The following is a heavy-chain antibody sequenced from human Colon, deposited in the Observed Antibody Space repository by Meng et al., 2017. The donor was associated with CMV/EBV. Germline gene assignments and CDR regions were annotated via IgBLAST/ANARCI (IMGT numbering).Heavy chain of an antibody. CDR1: GYTFTSYG. V-gene: IGHV1-2*02. J-gene: IGHJ4*02. CDR3: ARSEFWNSFYNHIDFDS. D-gene: IGHD3/OR15-3a*01. Sequence: ASVKVSCKASGYTFTSYGISWVRQAPGQGLEWMGWIDPNSGATKNPQTFQGRVTMTSDTSMTTAYLELSGLKSDDSAIYYCARSEFWNSFYNHIDFDSWGQGTLVTVSS. CDR2: IDPNSGAT.